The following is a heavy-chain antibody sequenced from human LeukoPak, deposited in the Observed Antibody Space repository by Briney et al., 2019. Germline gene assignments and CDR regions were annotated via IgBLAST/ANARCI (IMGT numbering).Heavy chain of an antibody. Sequence: PSETLSLTCAVYGGSFSGYYWSWIRQPPGKGLERIGEINHSGSTNYNPSLKSRVTISVDTSKNQFSLKLSSVTAADTAVYYCARGLSVGGSYVQRRGWFDPWGQGTLVTVSS. CDR2: INHSGST. D-gene: IGHD1-26*01. V-gene: IGHV4-34*01. J-gene: IGHJ5*02. CDR1: GGSFSGYY. CDR3: ARGLSVGGSYVQRRGWFDP.